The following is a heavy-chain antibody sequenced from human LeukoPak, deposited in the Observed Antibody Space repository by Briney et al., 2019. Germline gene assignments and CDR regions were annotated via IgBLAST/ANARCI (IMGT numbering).Heavy chain of an antibody. CDR1: GFTFSNYA. CDR3: AREPYDYIWGSYTPETYYFDY. V-gene: IGHV3-72*01. D-gene: IGHD3-16*01. Sequence: GGSLRLSCAASGFTFSNYAMSWVRQAPGKGLEWVGRTRNKANSYTTEYAASVKGRFTISRDDSKNSLYLQMNSLKTEETAVYYCAREPYDYIWGSYTPETYYFDYWGQGTLVTVSS. J-gene: IGHJ4*02. CDR2: TRNKANSYTT.